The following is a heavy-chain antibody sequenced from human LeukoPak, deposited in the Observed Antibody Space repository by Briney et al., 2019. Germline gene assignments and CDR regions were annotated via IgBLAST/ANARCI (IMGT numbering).Heavy chain of an antibody. V-gene: IGHV4-30-2*01. CDR1: GGSINSGGYS. D-gene: IGHD1-14*01. J-gene: IGHJ5*02. CDR3: ARVMGIRWFDP. Sequence: SQTLSLTCAVSGGSINSGGYSWSWIRQPPGKGLEWIGYIYHSGSTYYNPSLKSRVTISVDRSKNQFSLKLSSVTAADTAVYYCARVMGIRWFDPWGQGTLVTVSS. CDR2: IYHSGST.